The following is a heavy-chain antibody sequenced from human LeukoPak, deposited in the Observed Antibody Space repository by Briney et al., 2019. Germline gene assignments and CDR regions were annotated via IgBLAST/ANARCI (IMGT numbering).Heavy chain of an antibody. V-gene: IGHV1-2*02. J-gene: IGHJ4*02. CDR2: INPNSGGA. D-gene: IGHD5-24*01. CDR3: ARWRKDGYNLDY. CDR1: GYTFTGYS. Sequence: ASVKVSFTASGYTFTGYSMYWVRQAPGQGLEWMGWINPNSGGANYAQKFQGRVTMTRDTSISAVYMELTSLRSDDTAVYYCARWRKDGYNLDYWGQGTLVTVSS.